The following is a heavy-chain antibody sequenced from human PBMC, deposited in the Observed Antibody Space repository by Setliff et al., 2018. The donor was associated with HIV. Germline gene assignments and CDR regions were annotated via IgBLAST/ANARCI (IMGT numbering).Heavy chain of an antibody. Sequence: ETLSLTCAVSGGSISSNWWSWVRQSPGKGLEWVSIIYSDDYTKYADSLKGRFTISRDTSKNTLYLQMNSLRAEDTAVYYCARDRVGTTVRYFDFWGRGTLVTVSS. D-gene: IGHD4-4*01. V-gene: IGHV3-66*01. CDR1: GGSISSNW. CDR3: ARDRVGTTVRYFDF. CDR2: IYSDDYT. J-gene: IGHJ2*01.